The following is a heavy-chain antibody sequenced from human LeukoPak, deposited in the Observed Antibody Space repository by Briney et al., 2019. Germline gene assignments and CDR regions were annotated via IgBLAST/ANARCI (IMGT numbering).Heavy chain of an antibody. CDR3: ARGQWLVLGYYFDY. CDR2: ISYDGSNK. V-gene: IGHV3-30-3*01. Sequence: GGSLRLSCAASGFTFSSYAMHWVRQAPGKGLEWVAVISYDGSNKYYADSVKGRFTISRDNSKNTLYLQMNSLRAEDTAVYYCARGQWLVLGYYFDYWGQGTLVTVSS. J-gene: IGHJ4*02. CDR1: GFTFSSYA. D-gene: IGHD6-19*01.